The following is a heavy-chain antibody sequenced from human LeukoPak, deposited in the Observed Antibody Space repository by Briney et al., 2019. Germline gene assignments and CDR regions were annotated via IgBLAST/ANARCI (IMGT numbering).Heavy chain of an antibody. CDR3: AKAGAAAGRGSFYYYMDV. D-gene: IGHD6-25*01. CDR1: GYTSTGFY. V-gene: IGHV1-2*06. J-gene: IGHJ6*03. CDR2: INPNSGGA. Sequence: ASVKVSCKASGYTSTGFYMHWVRQAPGQGLEWMGRINPNSGGANYAQKFQGRVTMTRDTSITTVYMELSRLGSNDTAVYYCAKAGAAAGRGSFYYYMDVWGKGTTVTVSS.